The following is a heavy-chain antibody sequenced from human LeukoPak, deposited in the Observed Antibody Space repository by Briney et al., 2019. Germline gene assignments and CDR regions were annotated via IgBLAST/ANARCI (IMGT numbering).Heavy chain of an antibody. CDR1: GGSISSYY. CDR3: ARDHCSGGSCYASWYYLDY. V-gene: IGHV4-4*07. Sequence: SETLSLTCTVSGGSISSYYWSWIRQPAGKGLEWIGRIYTSGSTNYNPSLKSRVTMSVDTSKNQFSLKLSSVTAADTAVYYCARDHCSGGSCYASWYYLDYWGQGTLVTVSS. D-gene: IGHD2-15*01. J-gene: IGHJ4*02. CDR2: IYTSGST.